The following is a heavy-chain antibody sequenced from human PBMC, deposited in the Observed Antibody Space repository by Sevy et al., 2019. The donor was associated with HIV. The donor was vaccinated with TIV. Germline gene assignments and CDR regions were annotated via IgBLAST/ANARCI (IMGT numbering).Heavy chain of an antibody. V-gene: IGHV3-30*04. CDR2: IASYGNDE. J-gene: IGHJ6*02. Sequence: GGSLRLSCAASGFTFSNYVMHWVRQAPGKGLEWVTFIASYGNDEDYADSVKGRFTISRDNSKNTLYLQMNSLRPEDTAVYYCARSVLAGAGSYGMDVWGQGTTVTVSS. CDR1: GFTFSNYV. CDR3: ARSVLAGAGSYGMDV. D-gene: IGHD6-19*01.